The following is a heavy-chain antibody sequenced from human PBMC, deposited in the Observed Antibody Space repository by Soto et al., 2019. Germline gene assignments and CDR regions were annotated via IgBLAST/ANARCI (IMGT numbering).Heavy chain of an antibody. CDR1: GYSFTSYW. CDR2: IYPGDSDT. Sequence: PGESLKISCKGSGYSFTSYWIGWVRQMPGKGLEWMGIIYPGDSDTRYSPSFQGQVTISADKSISTAYLQWSSLKASDTAMYYCARSYAEDRHYYYGMDVWGQGTTVTVSS. J-gene: IGHJ6*02. V-gene: IGHV5-51*01. CDR3: ARSYAEDRHYYYGMDV. D-gene: IGHD1-26*01.